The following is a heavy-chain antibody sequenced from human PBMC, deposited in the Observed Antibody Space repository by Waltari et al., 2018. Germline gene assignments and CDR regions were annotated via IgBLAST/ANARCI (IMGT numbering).Heavy chain of an antibody. J-gene: IGHJ5*02. Sequence: QVQLQESGPGLLKPSETLSLTCAVSGYSISSGYYWVWIRQPPGEGLEWIGSIYHDGTTYYNPSLKSRVSSSIDTSKNHFSLTLNSVTAADTAVYYCTRGYSGSSDHWGQGTLVTVSS. V-gene: IGHV4-38-2*01. CDR2: IYHDGTT. CDR3: TRGYSGSSDH. D-gene: IGHD5-12*01. CDR1: GYSISSGYY.